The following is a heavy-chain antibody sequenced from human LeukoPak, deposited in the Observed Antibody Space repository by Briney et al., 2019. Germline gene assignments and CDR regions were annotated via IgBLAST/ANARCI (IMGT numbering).Heavy chain of an antibody. V-gene: IGHV3-30*02. D-gene: IGHD7-27*01. Sequence: GGSLRLSCGVSGFTFSRYGMHWVRQAPGKGLDWFAYIRQHSTHKSYLDSVNRRFTISRDSSKNMVYLQMHGLRAEDTAVYYCAKDSNWAFDYWGQGTLVSVSS. J-gene: IGHJ4*02. CDR1: GFTFSRYG. CDR2: IRQHSTHK. CDR3: AKDSNWAFDY.